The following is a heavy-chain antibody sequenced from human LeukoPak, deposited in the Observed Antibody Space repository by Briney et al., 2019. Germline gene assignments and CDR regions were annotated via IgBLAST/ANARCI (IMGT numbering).Heavy chain of an antibody. Sequence: GESLKISCKGSGYGFTSYWIGWVRQMPGKGLEWMGIIYPGDSDTRYSPSFQGQVTISADKSISTAYLQWSSLKASDTAMYYCARHNGYSSMLGAFDIWGQGTMVTVSS. CDR2: IYPGDSDT. D-gene: IGHD5-18*01. J-gene: IGHJ3*02. V-gene: IGHV5-51*01. CDR3: ARHNGYSSMLGAFDI. CDR1: GYGFTSYW.